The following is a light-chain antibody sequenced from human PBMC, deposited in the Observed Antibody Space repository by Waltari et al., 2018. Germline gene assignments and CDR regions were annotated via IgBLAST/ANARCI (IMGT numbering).Light chain of an antibody. J-gene: IGLJ3*02. CDR3: QTGGFGIWV. CDR1: GGHSTYS. V-gene: IGLV4-69*01. CDR2: VNSDGSH. Sequence: QLMLTQSPSASASLGASVKLTCTLSGGHSTYSIAWHQLQPQKGPRYLMKVNSDGSHIKGDGIPDRFSGSSSGAERYLTISSLQSEDEADYYCQTGGFGIWVFGGGTKLTVL.